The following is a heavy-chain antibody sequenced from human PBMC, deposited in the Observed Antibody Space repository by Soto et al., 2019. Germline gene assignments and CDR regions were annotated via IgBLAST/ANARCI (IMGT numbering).Heavy chain of an antibody. V-gene: IGHV3-21*01. D-gene: IGHD3-10*01. CDR1: GFTFNTYS. CDR3: ARHHFGSSSDY. Sequence: EVQLVESGGGLVTPGEYLRLSCAASGFTFNTYSMNWVRQAPGKGLEWVSSISTGGSSIVYADSVRGRFSISRDNTNNSLYLQMNSLRXXDTAVYYCARHHFGSSSDYWGHGTLVTVSS. CDR2: ISTGGSSI. J-gene: IGHJ4*01.